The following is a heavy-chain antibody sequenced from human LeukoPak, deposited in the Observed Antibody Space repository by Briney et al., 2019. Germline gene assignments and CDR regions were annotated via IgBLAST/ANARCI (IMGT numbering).Heavy chain of an antibody. CDR3: ARGYDILTGYDNFYYYGMDV. Sequence: SQTLALTCAISGDSVSSNSAAWNSIRQSSSRGLEWLGRTYYRSKWYYDYAVSVKGRISINPDTSKNQFSLQLNSVSPVDTAVYYCARGYDILTGYDNFYYYGMDVWGKGTTVTVSS. CDR1: GDSVSSNSAA. CDR2: TYYRSKWYY. J-gene: IGHJ6*04. V-gene: IGHV6-1*01. D-gene: IGHD3-9*01.